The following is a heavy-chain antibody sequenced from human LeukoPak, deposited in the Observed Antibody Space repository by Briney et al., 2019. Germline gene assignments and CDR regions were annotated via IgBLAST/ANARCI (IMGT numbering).Heavy chain of an antibody. CDR3: AKLLPRDGYNYFDY. CDR1: GFTFSSYG. D-gene: IGHD5-24*01. Sequence: GGSLRLSCAASGFTFSSYGMHWVRQAPGKGLEWVAVISYDGSNKYYAGSVKGRFTISRDNSKNTLYLQMNSLRAEDTAVYYCAKLLPRDGYNYFDYWGQGTLVTVSS. V-gene: IGHV3-30*18. CDR2: ISYDGSNK. J-gene: IGHJ4*02.